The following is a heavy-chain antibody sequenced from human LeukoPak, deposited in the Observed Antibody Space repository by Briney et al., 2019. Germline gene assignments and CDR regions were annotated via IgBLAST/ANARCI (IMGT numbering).Heavy chain of an antibody. CDR3: ASDPIVVVPAAKFYYYYGMDV. Sequence: GASVKVSCKASGYTFTSYAISWVRQAPGQGLEWMGGIIPIFGTANYAQKFQGRVTITADESTSTAYMELSSLRSEDTAVYYCASDPIVVVPAAKFYYYYGMDVWGQGTTVTVSS. CDR1: GYTFTSYA. J-gene: IGHJ6*02. CDR2: IIPIFGTA. D-gene: IGHD2-2*01. V-gene: IGHV1-69*13.